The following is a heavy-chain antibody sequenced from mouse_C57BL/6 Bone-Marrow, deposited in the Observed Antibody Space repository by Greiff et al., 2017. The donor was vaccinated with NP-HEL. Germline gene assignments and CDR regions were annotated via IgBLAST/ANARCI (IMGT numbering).Heavy chain of an antibody. J-gene: IGHJ2*01. CDR1: GFTFSDYG. CDR3: ARYYYGLFDY. Sequence: EVKVVESGGGLVQPGGSLKLSCAASGFTFSDYGMAWVRQAPRKGPEWVAFISNLAYSIYYADTVTGRFPFSRENAKNTLYLEMSSLRSEDTAMYYCARYYYGLFDYWGQGTTLTVSS. CDR2: ISNLAYSI. V-gene: IGHV5-15*01. D-gene: IGHD1-1*01.